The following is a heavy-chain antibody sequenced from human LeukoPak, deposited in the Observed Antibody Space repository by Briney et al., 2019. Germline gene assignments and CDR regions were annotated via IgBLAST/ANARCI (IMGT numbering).Heavy chain of an antibody. Sequence: GASVKVSCKASGYTFTSYGISWVRRAPGQGLEWMGWISAYNGNTNYAQKLQGRVTMTTDTSTSTAYMELRSLRSDDTAVYYCARLVRYNWNDAYFDYWGQGTLVTVSS. V-gene: IGHV1-18*01. CDR3: ARLVRYNWNDAYFDY. CDR2: ISAYNGNT. D-gene: IGHD1-1*01. CDR1: GYTFTSYG. J-gene: IGHJ4*02.